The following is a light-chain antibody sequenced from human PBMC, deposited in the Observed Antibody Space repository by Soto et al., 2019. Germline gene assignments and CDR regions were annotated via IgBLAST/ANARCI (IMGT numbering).Light chain of an antibody. V-gene: IGLV2-14*03. J-gene: IGLJ3*02. Sequence: QSALTQPASVSGSPGQSITISCTGTSSDIAVYNYVSWYQHHPGKAPKLMIYDVSNRPSGVSKRFSGSKSGNTASLTISGLQAEDEAEYYWSSFTIHSTVVFGGGTTLTVL. CDR3: SSFTIHSTVV. CDR1: SSDIAVYNY. CDR2: DVS.